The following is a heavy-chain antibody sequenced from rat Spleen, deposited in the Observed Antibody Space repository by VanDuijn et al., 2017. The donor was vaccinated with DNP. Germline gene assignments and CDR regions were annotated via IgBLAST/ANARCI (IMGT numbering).Heavy chain of an antibody. Sequence: EVQLVESGGGLVQPGRSMKLSCAASGFTFSNYYMAWVRKAPTQGLEWVASISTGGGNTYYRESVKGRFTISRDNAKSTLYLQMDSLRSEETATYYCARVQLGYYALDAWGQGTSVTVSS. V-gene: IGHV5S11*01. CDR1: GFTFSNYY. CDR2: ISTGGGNT. J-gene: IGHJ4*01. D-gene: IGHD5-1*01. CDR3: ARVQLGYYALDA.